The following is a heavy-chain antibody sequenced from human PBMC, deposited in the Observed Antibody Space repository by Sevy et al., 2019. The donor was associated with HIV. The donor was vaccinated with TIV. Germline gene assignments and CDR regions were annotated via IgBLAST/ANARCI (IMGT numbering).Heavy chain of an antibody. CDR2: ISGSGGST. V-gene: IGHV3-23*01. J-gene: IGHJ5*02. D-gene: IGHD2-2*01. Sequence: GGSLRLSCAASGFTSSSYAMSWVRQAPGKGLEWVSAISGSGGSTYYADSVKGRFTISRDNSKNTLYLQMNSLRAEDTAVYYCAKDFGGYCSSTSCYAPWFDPWGQGTLVTVSS. CDR3: AKDFGGYCSSTSCYAPWFDP. CDR1: GFTSSSYA.